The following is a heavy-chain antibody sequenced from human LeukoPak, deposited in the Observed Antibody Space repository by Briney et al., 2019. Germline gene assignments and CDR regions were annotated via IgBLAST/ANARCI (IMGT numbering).Heavy chain of an antibody. J-gene: IGHJ4*02. Sequence: SETLSLTCTVSGGSISSYYWSWIRQPPGKGLEWIGYIHYSGSTNYKSSLKSRVTISVDTSKNQFSLKLSSVTAADTAVYYCAREANYYGSGSYFEGTFDYWGQGSLVTVSS. CDR2: IHYSGST. CDR3: AREANYYGSGSYFEGTFDY. D-gene: IGHD3-10*01. CDR1: GGSISSYY. V-gene: IGHV4-59*01.